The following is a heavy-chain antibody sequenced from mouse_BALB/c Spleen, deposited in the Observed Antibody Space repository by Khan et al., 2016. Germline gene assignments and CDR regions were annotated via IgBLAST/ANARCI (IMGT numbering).Heavy chain of an antibody. CDR1: GYSITSDYA. J-gene: IGHJ1*01. V-gene: IGHV3-2*02. CDR3: ARTKYRDWYFDV. CDR2: IIYNGST. Sequence: EVQLQESGPGLVKPSQSLSLTCTVTGYSITSDYAWNWIRQFPGNKLEWMGYIIYNGSTNYNPSLKSRISITRDTSKNQFFLQLNSVTTEDTATXCCARTKYRDWYFDVWGAGTTVTVSS.